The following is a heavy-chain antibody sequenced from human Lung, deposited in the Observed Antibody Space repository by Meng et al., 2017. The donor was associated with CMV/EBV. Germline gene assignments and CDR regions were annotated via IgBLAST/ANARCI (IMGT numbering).Heavy chain of an antibody. CDR1: GSSFSGFY. V-gene: IGHV1-2*06. Sequence: VQPVQSGAEGTRPGALVKISCQASGSSFSGFYLNWARQAPGHGLEWLGRVNPISDDTHLAQKFEGRITVTQGATINTAFMELTRLRPDDTAVYYCAKSPDNGWSSWGPGTLVTVSS. J-gene: IGHJ4*01. CDR3: AKSPDNGWSS. CDR2: VNPISDDT. D-gene: IGHD6-19*01.